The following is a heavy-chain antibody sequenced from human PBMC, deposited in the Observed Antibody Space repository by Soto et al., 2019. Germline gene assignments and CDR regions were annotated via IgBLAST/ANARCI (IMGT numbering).Heavy chain of an antibody. CDR3: AREQRARLAPFDY. V-gene: IGHV3-30-3*01. CDR1: GFTFSSYA. J-gene: IGHJ4*02. CDR2: ISYDGSNK. Sequence: QVQLVESGGGVVQPGRSLRLSCAASGFTFSSYAMHWVRQAPGKGLEWVAVISYDGSNKYYADSVKGRFTISSDNSKNTLYLQMNSLRAEDTAVYYCAREQRARLAPFDYWGQGTLVTVSS. D-gene: IGHD6-25*01.